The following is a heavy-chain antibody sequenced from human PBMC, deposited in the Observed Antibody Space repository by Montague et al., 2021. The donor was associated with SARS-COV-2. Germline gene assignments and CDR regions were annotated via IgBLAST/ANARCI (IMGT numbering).Heavy chain of an antibody. Sequence: TLSLTCTVSGGSISSGSYYWSWIRQPAGKGLEWIGRIYTSGSTNYNPSLKSRVTISVDTSKNQFSLKLSSVTAADTAVYYCARPQQQLAFDYWGQGTLVTVSS. CDR2: IYTSGST. CDR1: GGSISSGSYY. J-gene: IGHJ4*02. V-gene: IGHV4-61*02. CDR3: ARPQQQLAFDY. D-gene: IGHD6-13*01.